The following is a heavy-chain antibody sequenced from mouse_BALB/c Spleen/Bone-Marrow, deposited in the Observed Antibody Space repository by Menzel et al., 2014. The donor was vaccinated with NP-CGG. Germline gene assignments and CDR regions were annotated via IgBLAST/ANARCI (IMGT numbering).Heavy chain of an antibody. D-gene: IGHD2-4*01. J-gene: IGHJ3*01. Sequence: EVMLVESGGGLVQPGGSLKLSCAASGFTFSNYGMSWVRQTPDKRLEMIATVNVNGDRTYHPDSVKGRFTISRDNAKNTLSLQMSSLKSEDTAMYSCARRYDYSTWFAYWGQGSLVPSSA. CDR1: GFTFSNYG. CDR2: VNVNGDRT. V-gene: IGHV5-6-3*01. CDR3: ARRYDYSTWFAY.